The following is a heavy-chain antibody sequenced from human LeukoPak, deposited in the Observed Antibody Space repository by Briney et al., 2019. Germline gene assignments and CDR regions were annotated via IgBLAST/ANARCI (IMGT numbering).Heavy chain of an antibody. V-gene: IGHV3-23*01. CDR3: ARIPEETYCSGGSCYLGYFDY. J-gene: IGHJ4*02. Sequence: GGSLRLSCVASGISFSSYVMSWVRQAPGKGLEWVSAMSGSGGSKSYADSVKGRFTISRDNSKNTLFLQMNSLRAEDTAVYYCARIPEETYCSGGSCYLGYFDYWGQGTLVTVSS. D-gene: IGHD2-15*01. CDR1: GISFSSYV. CDR2: MSGSGGSK.